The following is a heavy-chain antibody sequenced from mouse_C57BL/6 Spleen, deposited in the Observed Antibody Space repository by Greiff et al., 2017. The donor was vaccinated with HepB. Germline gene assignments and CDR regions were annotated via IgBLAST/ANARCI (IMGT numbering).Heavy chain of an antibody. D-gene: IGHD4-1*01. CDR1: GYTFTSYW. J-gene: IGHJ1*03. CDR3: AREEAGTFDV. V-gene: IGHV1-55*01. CDR2: IYPGSGST. Sequence: QVQLQQSGAELVKPGASVKMSCKASGYTFTSYWITWVKQSPGQGLEWIGDIYPGSGSTNYNEKFKSKATLTVDTSSSTAYMQLSSLTSEDSAVYYCAREEAGTFDVWGTGTTVTVSS.